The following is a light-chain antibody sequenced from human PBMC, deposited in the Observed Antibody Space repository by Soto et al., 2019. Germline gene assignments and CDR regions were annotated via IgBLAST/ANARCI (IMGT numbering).Light chain of an antibody. CDR3: HQYHNRPRP. CDR2: GAS. V-gene: IGKV3-15*01. Sequence: MVVTQSPATLSVSPGGRARLSCRPSQNINTYLAWYQQRPGQAPRLLIYGASTRATGTPARFSCSGSGTEFTLTISSLDTEAYPLYYSHQYHNRPRPCGQGTKLDIK. CDR1: QNINTY. J-gene: IGKJ1*01.